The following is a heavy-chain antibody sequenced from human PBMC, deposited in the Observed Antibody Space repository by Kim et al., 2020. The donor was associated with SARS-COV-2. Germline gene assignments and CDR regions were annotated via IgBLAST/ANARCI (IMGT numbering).Heavy chain of an antibody. CDR1: GGTFSSYA. CDR2: IIPIFGTA. V-gene: IGHV1-69*13. CDR3: AREPTGYYYGMDV. Sequence: SVKVSCKASGGTFSSYAISWVRQAPGQGLEWMGGIIPIFGTANYAQKFQGRVTITADESTSTAYMELSSLRSEDTAVYYCAREPTGYYYGMDVWGQGTTVTVSS. J-gene: IGHJ6*02.